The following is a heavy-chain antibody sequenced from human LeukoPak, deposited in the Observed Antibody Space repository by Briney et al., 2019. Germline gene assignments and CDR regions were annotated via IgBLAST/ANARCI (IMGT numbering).Heavy chain of an antibody. D-gene: IGHD5-24*01. J-gene: IGHJ4*02. V-gene: IGHV3-30*04. CDR2: LSYDGSTT. CDR3: AKSLEMATVMSAFDC. Sequence: PGGSLRLSCAASGFTFRTYPIHWVRQAPGKGLEWVAVLSYDGSTTYYADSVKGRFTFSRGSSENTVFLQMNSLRAEDSAVYYCAKSLEMATVMSAFDCWGQGTLVTVSS. CDR1: GFTFRTYP.